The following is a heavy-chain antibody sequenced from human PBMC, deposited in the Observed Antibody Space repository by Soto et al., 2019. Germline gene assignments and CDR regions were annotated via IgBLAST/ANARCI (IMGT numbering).Heavy chain of an antibody. Sequence: SETLSLTCTVSGGSISNGDYYWSWIRQPPGKGLEWIGYIYYSGSTYYNPSLKSRVTISVDTSKNQFSLKLSSVTAADTAVYYCARDLGRKYCYGSGSYNWFDPWGQGTLVTVSS. V-gene: IGHV4-30-4*01. CDR1: GGSISNGDYY. J-gene: IGHJ5*02. D-gene: IGHD3-10*01. CDR3: ARDLGRKYCYGSGSYNWFDP. CDR2: IYYSGST.